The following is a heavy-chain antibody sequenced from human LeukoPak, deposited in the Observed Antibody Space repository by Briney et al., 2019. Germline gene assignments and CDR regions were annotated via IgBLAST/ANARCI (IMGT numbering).Heavy chain of an antibody. Sequence: PSETLSLTCTVSGGSISSYYWSWIRQPPGKGLEWIGYIYYSGSTNYNTSLKSRVTISGDTSKNQFSLKLSSVTAEDTAVYYCARGLMMAVAGRGEVHYWGQGTLVTVSS. CDR3: ARGLMMAVAGRGEVHY. CDR2: IYYSGST. J-gene: IGHJ4*02. D-gene: IGHD6-13*01. CDR1: GGSISSYY. V-gene: IGHV4-59*12.